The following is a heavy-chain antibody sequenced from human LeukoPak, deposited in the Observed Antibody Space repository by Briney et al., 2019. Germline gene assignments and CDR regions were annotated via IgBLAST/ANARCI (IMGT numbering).Heavy chain of an antibody. Sequence: GGSLRLSCAASGFTFSSYEMNWVRQAPGKGLEWVSYISSSGSTIYYADSVKGRFTTSRDNAKNSLYLQMNSLRAEDTAVYYCARDPQGGFDYWGQGTLVTVSS. CDR3: ARDPQGGFDY. V-gene: IGHV3-48*03. J-gene: IGHJ4*02. CDR2: ISSSGSTI. CDR1: GFTFSSYE. D-gene: IGHD3-16*01.